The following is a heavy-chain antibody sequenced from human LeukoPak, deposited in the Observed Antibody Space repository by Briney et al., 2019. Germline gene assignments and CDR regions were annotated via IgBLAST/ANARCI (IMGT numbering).Heavy chain of an antibody. V-gene: IGHV4-30-4*08. CDR1: GASISSADYY. J-gene: IGHJ4*02. D-gene: IGHD2-2*01. Sequence: LSQTLSLTCTVSGASISSADYYWSWIRQPPGKGLEWIGYVYYSGSTFYNPSLKSRLTISLDTSKSQFSLRLTSVTAADTGVYYCARESIYCNSTNCYPGASDYWGQGTLVTVSS. CDR3: ARESIYCNSTNCYPGASDY. CDR2: VYYSGST.